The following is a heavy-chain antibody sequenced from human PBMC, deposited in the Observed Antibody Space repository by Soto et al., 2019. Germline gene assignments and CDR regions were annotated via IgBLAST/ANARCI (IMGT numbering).Heavy chain of an antibody. D-gene: IGHD1-20*01. CDR1: GYTFTVYY. V-gene: IGHV1-2*04. Sequence: ASVKVSCKASGYTFTVYYIHWVRQAPGQGHECMGWINPNSGGTNYAQKFQGWVTMTRDTSISTAYMELSRLRSDDTAVYYCAGASVDTTAEGIRAFDIWGQWTRVTVSS. J-gene: IGHJ3*02. CDR3: AGASVDTTAEGIRAFDI. CDR2: INPNSGGT.